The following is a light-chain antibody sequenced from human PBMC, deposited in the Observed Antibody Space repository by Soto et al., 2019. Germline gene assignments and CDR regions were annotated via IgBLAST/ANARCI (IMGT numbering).Light chain of an antibody. CDR2: GAS. Sequence: EIVMTQSPATLSVSPGERATLSCRASQSVSSNLAWYQQKPGQAPRLLVFGASTRATGIPARFSGSGSGTEFPLTIGSLQSEDFAVYCCQQYSNWPPQTFGQGTKVELK. V-gene: IGKV3-15*01. CDR1: QSVSSN. CDR3: QQYSNWPPQT. J-gene: IGKJ1*01.